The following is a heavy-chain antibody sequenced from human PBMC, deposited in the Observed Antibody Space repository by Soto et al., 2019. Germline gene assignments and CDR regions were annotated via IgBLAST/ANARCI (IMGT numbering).Heavy chain of an antibody. CDR3: AKSSKVISTSFDY. D-gene: IGHD3-22*01. CDR2: ISGSGGTT. V-gene: IGHV3-23*01. J-gene: IGHJ4*02. CDR1: GFTFSSYA. Sequence: WGSLRLSCVASGFTFSSYALNWVRQAPGRGLEWVSAISGSGGTTYYADSVKGRFTISRDNSKNTLFLQMNSLRAEDAAIYYCAKSSKVISTSFDYWGQGSLVTVSS.